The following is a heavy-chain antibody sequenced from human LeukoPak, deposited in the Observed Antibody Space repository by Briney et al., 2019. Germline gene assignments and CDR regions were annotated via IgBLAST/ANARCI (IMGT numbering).Heavy chain of an antibody. CDR2: MNPNSGNT. D-gene: IGHD6-25*01. J-gene: IGHJ5*02. V-gene: IGHV1-8*01. Sequence: ASVKVSCKASGYTFTSYDINWVRQATGQGLEWMGWMNPNSGNTGYAQKFQGRVTMTRNTSISTAYMELSSLRSEDTAVYYCARGRVGSSGWKNQKNWFDPWGQGTLVTVSS. CDR3: ARGRVGSSGWKNQKNWFDP. CDR1: GYTFTSYD.